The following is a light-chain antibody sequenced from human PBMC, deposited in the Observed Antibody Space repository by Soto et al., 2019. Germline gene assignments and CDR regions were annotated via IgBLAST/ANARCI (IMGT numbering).Light chain of an antibody. CDR1: QSVLYSSNNKNY. Sequence: DIVMTQSPDSLAVSLGERATINCKSSQSVLYSSNNKNYLAWYQQKPGQPPNLLIYWASTRESGVPDRFSGSGSGTDFTLTISSPQAEDVEVYYCQQYYSTPWTFGQGTKVEIK. V-gene: IGKV4-1*01. J-gene: IGKJ1*01. CDR2: WAS. CDR3: QQYYSTPWT.